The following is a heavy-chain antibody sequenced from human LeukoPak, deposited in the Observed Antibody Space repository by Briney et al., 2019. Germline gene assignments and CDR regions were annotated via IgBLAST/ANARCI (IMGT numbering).Heavy chain of an antibody. D-gene: IGHD3-22*01. CDR1: GYTFTGYY. CDR2: INPNSGGT. V-gene: IGHV1-2*02. Sequence: GASVKVSCKASGYTFTGYYMHWVRQAPGQGLEWMGWINPNSGGTNYAQKFQGRVTMTRDTSISTAYMELSRLRSDDTAVYYCAREDYYDSSGYYGPLVFDYGGQGTLVTVSS. CDR3: AREDYYDSSGYYGPLVFDY. J-gene: IGHJ4*02.